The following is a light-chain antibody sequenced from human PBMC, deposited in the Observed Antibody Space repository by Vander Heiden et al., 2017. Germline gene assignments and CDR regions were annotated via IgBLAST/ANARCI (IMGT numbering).Light chain of an antibody. Sequence: QSALTQPASVSASPGKSITISCSGTSSDVGAYNYVSWYQLHPGKAPKLIIYEVTNRPSGVSNRFSGSKSGSTASLTISGLQAEDEADYYCSSFTGSTTWVFGGGTKLTVL. CDR1: SSDVGAYNY. CDR2: EVT. CDR3: SSFTGSTTWV. J-gene: IGLJ3*02. V-gene: IGLV2-14*01.